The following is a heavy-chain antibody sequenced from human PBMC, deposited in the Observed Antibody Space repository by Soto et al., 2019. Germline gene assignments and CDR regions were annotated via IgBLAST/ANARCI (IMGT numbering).Heavy chain of an antibody. Sequence: GGSLRLSCAASGFTFSSYSMNWVRQAPGKGLEWVSYISSSSSTIYYADSVKGRFTISRDNAKNSLYLQMNSLRAEDTAVYYCAKGLRYFDWLLYGWNDAFDIWGQGTMVTVS. D-gene: IGHD3-9*01. CDR3: AKGLRYFDWLLYGWNDAFDI. CDR1: GFTFSSYS. J-gene: IGHJ3*02. V-gene: IGHV3-48*01. CDR2: ISSSSSTI.